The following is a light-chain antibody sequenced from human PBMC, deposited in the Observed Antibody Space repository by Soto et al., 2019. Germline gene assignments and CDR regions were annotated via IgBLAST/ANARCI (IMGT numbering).Light chain of an antibody. CDR1: YSDVGGYNY. J-gene: IGLJ3*02. CDR2: EVS. V-gene: IGLV2-14*01. Sequence: QSALTQPAFVSGSPGQSITISCTGTYSDVGGYNYVSWFQQHPGKAPQLIIYEVSNRPLGISNRFSASKSGNTASLTISGLQAEDEADYYCGSYTDSDSPWVFGAGTKLTVL. CDR3: GSYTDSDSPWV.